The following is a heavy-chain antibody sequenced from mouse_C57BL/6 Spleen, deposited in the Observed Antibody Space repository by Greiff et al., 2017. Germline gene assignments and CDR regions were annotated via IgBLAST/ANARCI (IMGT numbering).Heavy chain of an antibody. V-gene: IGHV14-1*01. CDR2: IDPEDGDT. Sequence: DVKLQESGAELVRPGASVKLSCTASGFNIKDYYMHWVKQRPEQGLEWIGRIDPEDGDTEYAPKFQGKATMTADTSSNTAYLQLSSLTSEDTAVYYCATWGAISHDYWGQGTTLTVSS. J-gene: IGHJ2*01. CDR3: ATWGAISHDY. CDR1: GFNIKDYY.